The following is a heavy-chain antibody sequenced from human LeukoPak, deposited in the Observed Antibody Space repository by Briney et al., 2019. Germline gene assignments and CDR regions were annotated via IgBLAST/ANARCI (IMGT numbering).Heavy chain of an antibody. D-gene: IGHD4-23*01. CDR1: GYTFTGYY. J-gene: IGHJ4*02. CDR3: ARDSNDYGGNTNPYYFDY. Sequence: GASVKVSCKASGYTFTGYYKHWVRQAPGQGLEWMGWINPNSGGTNYAQKFQGRVIMTRDTSISTAYMELSRLRSDDTAVYYCARDSNDYGGNTNPYYFDYWGQGTLVTVSS. V-gene: IGHV1-2*02. CDR2: INPNSGGT.